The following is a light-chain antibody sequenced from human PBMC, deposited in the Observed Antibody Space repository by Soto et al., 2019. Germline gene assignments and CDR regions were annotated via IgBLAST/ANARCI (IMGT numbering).Light chain of an antibody. CDR3: QQYSSYSAWT. CDR1: QGISKC. V-gene: IGKV1-5*01. J-gene: IGKJ1*01. Sequence: DIQMTQSPSTLSASIGDRVPITCRASQGISKCLAWHQQKPGKAPKLLIYDASSLQSGVPPSFGGSGSGTEFTLTIRSLQPDDIANFYCQQYSSYSAWTFGEGTKVDIK. CDR2: DAS.